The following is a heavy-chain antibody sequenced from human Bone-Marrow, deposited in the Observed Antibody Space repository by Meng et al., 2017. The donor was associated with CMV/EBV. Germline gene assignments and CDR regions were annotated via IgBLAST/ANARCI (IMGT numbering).Heavy chain of an antibody. CDR3: ARRAGQYHIPDY. CDR2: VYCDNSDA. D-gene: IGHD2-2*01. CDR1: GYSFTDYW. V-gene: IGHV5-51*01. J-gene: IGHJ4*02. Sequence: KVSCKGSGYSFTDYWIGWVRQVPGKGLEWMGIVYCDNSDARYSPSFQGQVTISADKSISTAYLQWSSLKASDTAMYYCARRAGQYHIPDYWGQGTLVTVSS.